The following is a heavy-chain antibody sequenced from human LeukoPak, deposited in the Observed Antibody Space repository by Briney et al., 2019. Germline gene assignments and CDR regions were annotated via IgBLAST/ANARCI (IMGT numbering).Heavy chain of an antibody. CDR2: IYYSGST. CDR3: ARDHGYYFDY. J-gene: IGHJ4*02. D-gene: IGHD4-17*01. CDR1: GGSISSYY. V-gene: IGHV4-59*01. Sequence: SETLSLTCTVSGGSISSYYWSWIRQPPGKGLEWIGYIYYSGSTNYNPSLKSRVTISVDTSKNQSSLKLSSVTAADTAVYYCARDHGYYFDYWGQGTLVTVSS.